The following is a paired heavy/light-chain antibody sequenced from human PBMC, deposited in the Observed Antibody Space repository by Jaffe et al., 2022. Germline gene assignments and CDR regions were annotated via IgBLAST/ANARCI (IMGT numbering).Heavy chain of an antibody. D-gene: IGHD3-10*01. CDR2: IYYSGST. J-gene: IGHJ5*02. CDR3: ARAGDGSGNYYRNWFDP. Sequence: QVQLQESGPGLVKSSETLSLTCTVSGGSINFYFWTWIRQPPGKGLEWIGHIYYSGSTNYNPSLKSRVTISVDTSRNQFSLKMNSVTVADTAVYYCARAGDGSGNYYRNWFDPWGQGTLVTVSS. CDR1: GGSINFYF. V-gene: IGHV4-59*12.
Light chain of an antibody. V-gene: IGKV3-20*01. Sequence: EIVLTQSPGTLSLSPGERATLSCRASQSVSSNYLAWYQQKPGQAPRLLIYGASSRATGIPDRFSGSGSGTDFTLTISRLEPEDFAVYYCQQYGSSPSTFGQGTKVEIK. CDR2: GAS. CDR1: QSVSSNY. CDR3: QQYGSSPST. J-gene: IGKJ2*01.